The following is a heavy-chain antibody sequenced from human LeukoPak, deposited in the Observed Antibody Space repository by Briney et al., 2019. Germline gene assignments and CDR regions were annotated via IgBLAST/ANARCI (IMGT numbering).Heavy chain of an antibody. CDR2: IGGSGAST. CDR3: VRSNIVVVAAAGHI. Sequence: PGGSLRLSCAASGFTFSTYAMTWVRQAPGKGLEWVASIGGSGASTYFADPLKGRFTVSRDDSKNTFYLQLNSLRDEDTAIYYCVRSNIVVVAAAGHIWGQGTLVTVSS. J-gene: IGHJ3*02. D-gene: IGHD2-15*01. CDR1: GFTFSTYA. V-gene: IGHV3-23*01.